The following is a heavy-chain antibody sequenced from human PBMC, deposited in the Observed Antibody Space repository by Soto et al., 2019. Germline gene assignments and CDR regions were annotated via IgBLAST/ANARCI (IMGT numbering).Heavy chain of an antibody. J-gene: IGHJ3*01. D-gene: IGHD3-22*01. V-gene: IGHV1-2*02. CDR1: GHTCSGCQ. CDR3: ARDRRFDDSCSYGIANDSFHV. CDR2: INPNSGGT. Sequence: VACKASGHTCSGCQMNWERDVSGQRLEWMGWINPNSGGTNYAQKFQGRVTMTRDTSISTAYREVSRLRSDDTAVYYCARDRRFDDSCSYGIANDSFHVPGPRPMVTVSS.